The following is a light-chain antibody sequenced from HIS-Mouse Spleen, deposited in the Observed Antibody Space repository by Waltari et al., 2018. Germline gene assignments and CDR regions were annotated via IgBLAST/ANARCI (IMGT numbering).Light chain of an antibody. J-gene: IGLJ3*02. CDR1: SSDVGGYNY. CDR3: SSYTSSSTLV. Sequence: QSALTQPASVSGSPGQSITISCTGTSSDVGGYNYVSWYQQPPGKAPKLMIYEVSNRASGVSNRCSGSKSGNTASLTISGLQAEDEAEYYCSSYTSSSTLVFGGGTKLTVL. V-gene: IGLV2-14*01. CDR2: EVS.